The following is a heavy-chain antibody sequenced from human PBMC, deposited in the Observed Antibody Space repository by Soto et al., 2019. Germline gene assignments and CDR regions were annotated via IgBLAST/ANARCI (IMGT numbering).Heavy chain of an antibody. Sequence: QVQLVQSGAEVKKPGASVKVSCKASGYTFTSYGISWVRQAPGQGLEWMGWISPYNTNTHYAQKLQGRVTMTTDTSTSTAYLELSSLRSDDTAVYYCARDPTSGWRPYIDYWGQGTLVTVSS. V-gene: IGHV1-18*01. CDR3: ARDPTSGWRPYIDY. J-gene: IGHJ4*02. CDR2: ISPYNTNT. CDR1: GYTFTSYG. D-gene: IGHD6-19*01.